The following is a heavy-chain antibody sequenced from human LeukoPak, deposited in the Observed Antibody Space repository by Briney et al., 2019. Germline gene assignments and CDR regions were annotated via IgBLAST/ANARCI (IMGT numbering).Heavy chain of an antibody. J-gene: IGHJ5*02. CDR1: GYTFTGYY. CDR2: INPSSGGT. V-gene: IGHV1-2*02. D-gene: IGHD6-13*01. CDR3: ARDPGAAAGTSNWFDP. Sequence: ASVKVSCKASGYTFTGYYMHWVRQAPGQGLEWMGWINPSSGGTNYAQKFQGRVTMTRDTSISTAYMELSRLRSDDTAVYYCARDPGAAAGTSNWFDPWGQGTLVTVSS.